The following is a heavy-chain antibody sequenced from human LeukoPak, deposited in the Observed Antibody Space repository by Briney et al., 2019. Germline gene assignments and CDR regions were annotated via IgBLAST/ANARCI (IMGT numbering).Heavy chain of an antibody. D-gene: IGHD3-10*01. CDR2: ISYDGSNK. CDR3: ARDLGWFGELLPDY. Sequence: GRSLRLSCAASGFTFSSYAMRWVRQAPGKGLEWVAVISYDGSNKYYGDSVKGRFTISRDNSKNTLDLQMNSLSADDTAVYFCARDLGWFGELLPDYWGQGTLVSVSS. V-gene: IGHV3-30-3*01. CDR1: GFTFSSYA. J-gene: IGHJ4*02.